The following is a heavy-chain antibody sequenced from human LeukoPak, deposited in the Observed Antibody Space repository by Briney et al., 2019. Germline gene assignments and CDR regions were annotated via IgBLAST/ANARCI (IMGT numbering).Heavy chain of an antibody. CDR2: IYTSGST. D-gene: IGHD3-3*01. CDR3: ARVPPQYSDFWSGYLDYYYYMDV. CDR1: GGSISSYY. V-gene: IGHV4-4*07. Sequence: TSETLSLTCTVSGGSISSYYWSWIRQPAGKGLEWIGRIYTSGSTNYNPSLKSRVTMSVDTSKNQFSLKLSSVTAADTAVYYCARVPPQYSDFWSGYLDYYYYMDVWGKGTTVTVSS. J-gene: IGHJ6*03.